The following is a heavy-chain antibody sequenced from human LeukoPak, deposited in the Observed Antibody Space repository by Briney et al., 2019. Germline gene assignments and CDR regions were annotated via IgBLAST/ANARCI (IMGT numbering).Heavy chain of an antibody. CDR1: GFTFSSYA. V-gene: IGHV3-23*01. D-gene: IGHD3-10*01. Sequence: GGSLRLSCAASGFTFSSYAMSWVRQAPGKGLEWVSAISGSGGSTYYADSVKGRFTISRDNSKNTLYLQMNSLRAEDTAVYYCAKDRKVRGVTIRVYFDYWGQGTLVTVSS. CDR2: ISGSGGST. J-gene: IGHJ4*02. CDR3: AKDRKVRGVTIRVYFDY.